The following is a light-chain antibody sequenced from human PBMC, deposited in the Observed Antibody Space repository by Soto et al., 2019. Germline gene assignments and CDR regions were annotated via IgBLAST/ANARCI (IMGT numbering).Light chain of an antibody. Sequence: QSVLTQPASVSGSPGQSITISCTGTSSDVGGYNYVSWYQEYPGKAPKLLIYEVSNRPSGVSNRFSGSKSGNTASLTISGLQAEDEADYYCSSYTSGSTLVFGGGTKVTVL. CDR2: EVS. CDR3: SSYTSGSTLV. J-gene: IGLJ2*01. V-gene: IGLV2-14*01. CDR1: SSDVGGYNY.